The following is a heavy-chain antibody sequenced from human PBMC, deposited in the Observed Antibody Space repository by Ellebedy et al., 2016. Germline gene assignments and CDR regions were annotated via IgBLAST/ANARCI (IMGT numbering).Heavy chain of an antibody. D-gene: IGHD2-15*01. CDR2: IYYSGST. CDR3: AREVSARTLSRFDP. V-gene: IGHV4-39*01. CDR1: GGSISSSSYY. J-gene: IGHJ5*02. Sequence: SETLSLXXTVSGGSISSSSYYWGWIRQPPGKGLEWIGSIYYSGSTYYNPSLKSRVTISVDTSKNQFSLKLSSVTAADTAVYYCAREVSARTLSRFDPWGQGTLVTVSS.